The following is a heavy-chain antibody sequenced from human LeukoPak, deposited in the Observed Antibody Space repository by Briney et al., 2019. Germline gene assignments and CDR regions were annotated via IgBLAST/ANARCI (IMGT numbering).Heavy chain of an antibody. V-gene: IGHV1-18*01. CDR3: ERWPYRAARPGNWFDP. CDR1: GYTFTSYG. CDR2: ISAYNGNT. D-gene: IGHD6-6*01. Sequence: ASVKVSCKASGYTFTSYGISWVRQAPGQGLEWMGWISAYNGNTNYVQKLQGRVSMTTATSTSTAYMELRSLRSDDTAVYYCERWPYRAARPGNWFDPWGQGTLVTVSS. J-gene: IGHJ5*02.